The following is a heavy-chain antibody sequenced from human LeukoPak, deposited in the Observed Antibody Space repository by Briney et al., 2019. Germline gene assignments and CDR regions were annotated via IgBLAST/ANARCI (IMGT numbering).Heavy chain of an antibody. D-gene: IGHD1-26*01. Sequence: PGGSLRLSCAASGFILDDYAMHWVREAPGKGLEWVSGISWNSNTIGYADSVKGRFTISRDNAKNSLYLQMNSLRPEDTALYYCAKDAGGYYYYYMGVWGKGTTVTISS. CDR3: AKDAGGYYYYYMGV. CDR2: ISWNSNTI. J-gene: IGHJ6*03. CDR1: GFILDDYA. V-gene: IGHV3-9*01.